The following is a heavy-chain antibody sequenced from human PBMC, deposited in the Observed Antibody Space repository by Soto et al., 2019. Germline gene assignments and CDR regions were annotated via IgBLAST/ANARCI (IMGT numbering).Heavy chain of an antibody. Sequence: PSETLSLTCTVSGESIATGAFYWSWIRLQSGKGPEWIGSIFYAGDTYYNPPLKSRVEISLDGSQNQFSLNLRSVTAADTAVYYCAREGDYRTWFEPWGPGTLVTVSS. J-gene: IGHJ5*02. CDR1: GESIATGAFY. D-gene: IGHD4-17*01. V-gene: IGHV4-31*03. CDR3: AREGDYRTWFEP. CDR2: IFYAGDT.